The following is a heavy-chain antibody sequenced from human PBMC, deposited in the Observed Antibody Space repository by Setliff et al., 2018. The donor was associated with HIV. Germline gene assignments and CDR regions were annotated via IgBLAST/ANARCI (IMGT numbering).Heavy chain of an antibody. CDR1: GFSLSTSGMR. CDR2: IDWDDDK. V-gene: IGHV2-70*04. Sequence: PQTLTLTCTFSGFSLSTSGMRVTWIRQPPGKALEWLARIDWDDDKFYSTSLKTRLTISKDTSKNQVVLTMTNMDPVDTATYYCARGPYGPPDAFDIWGQGTMVTVSS. CDR3: ARGPYGPPDAFDI. D-gene: IGHD3-10*01. J-gene: IGHJ3*02.